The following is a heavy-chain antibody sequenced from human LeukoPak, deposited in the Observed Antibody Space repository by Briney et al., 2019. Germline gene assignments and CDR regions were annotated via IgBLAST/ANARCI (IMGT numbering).Heavy chain of an antibody. Sequence: GGSLRLSCAASGLTVSSTYMSWVRQAPGKGLEWISVIYSGGATCYADSVKGRFTISRDSYKNTLYLQMNRLRAEDTAVYYCARDRGSGYANWGQGTLVTVSS. CDR2: IYSGGAT. J-gene: IGHJ4*02. CDR3: ARDRGSGYAN. CDR1: GLTVSSTY. V-gene: IGHV3-66*01. D-gene: IGHD5-12*01.